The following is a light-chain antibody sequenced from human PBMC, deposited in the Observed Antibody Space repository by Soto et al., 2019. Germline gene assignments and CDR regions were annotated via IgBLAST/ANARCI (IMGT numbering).Light chain of an antibody. CDR1: SSDVGGYDY. J-gene: IGLJ3*02. CDR3: VTWDTSLRTGV. V-gene: IGLV2-14*01. Sequence: QSALTQPASVSGSPGQSITISCTGTSSDVGGYDYVSWYQLHPGKAPKLMVFEVSNRPSGVSYRFSGSKSGNTASLTISGLQAEDEPDYFCVTWDTSLRTGVIGGGTK. CDR2: EVS.